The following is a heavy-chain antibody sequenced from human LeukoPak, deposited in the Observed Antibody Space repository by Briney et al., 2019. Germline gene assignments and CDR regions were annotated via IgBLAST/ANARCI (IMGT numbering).Heavy chain of an antibody. CDR1: GSTFSSYG. J-gene: IGHJ4*02. D-gene: IGHD6-19*01. CDR3: AKDRYSSGCYGFLDY. CDR2: ISYDGSNK. Sequence: PGGSLLLSCAASGSTFSSYGMHWVRQPPGKGLEWVAVISYDGSNKYNAHSVKGRSTISRDNSKNTLYLQMNSLRAEDADVYDCAKDRYSSGCYGFLDYWGQGTLVTVS. V-gene: IGHV3-30*18.